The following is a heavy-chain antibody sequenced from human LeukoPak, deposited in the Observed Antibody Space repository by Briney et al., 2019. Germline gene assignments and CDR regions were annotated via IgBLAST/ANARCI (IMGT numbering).Heavy chain of an antibody. V-gene: IGHV4-39*01. CDR2: IYYSGST. CDR3: ARQRSSTSCYFDY. J-gene: IGHJ4*02. Sequence: SETLSLTCTVSGGSISSSSYYWGWIRQPPGKGLEWIGSIYYSGSTYYNPSLKSRVTISVDTSKNQFSLKLSSVTAADTAVYYCARQRSSTSCYFDYWGQGTLATVSS. D-gene: IGHD2-2*01. CDR1: GGSISSSSYY.